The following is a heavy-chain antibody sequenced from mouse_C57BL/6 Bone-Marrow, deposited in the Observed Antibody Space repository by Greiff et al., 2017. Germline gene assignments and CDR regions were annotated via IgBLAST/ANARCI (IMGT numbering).Heavy chain of an antibody. Sequence: QVQLQQPGAELVMPGASVKLSCKASGYTFTSYWMHWVKQRPGQGLEWIGEIDPSDSYTNYNQKFKGKSTLTVDKSSSTAYMQLSSLTSEDAAVYYCARCYPYFDVWGTGTTVTVSS. CDR1: GYTFTSYW. CDR3: ARCYPYFDV. V-gene: IGHV1-69*01. D-gene: IGHD2-12*01. J-gene: IGHJ1*03. CDR2: IDPSDSYT.